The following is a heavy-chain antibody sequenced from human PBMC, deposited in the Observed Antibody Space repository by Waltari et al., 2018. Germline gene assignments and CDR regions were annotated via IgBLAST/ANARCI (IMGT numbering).Heavy chain of an antibody. J-gene: IGHJ4*02. Sequence: QVQLVQSGAEVKKPGASVKVSCKASGYTFTSYAMHWVRQAPGQRLEWMGWINAGNGKTKYSQECQGRVTITRETSASTAYMELSSLRSEDMAVYYCARGYYDFWSGYLHFDYWGQGTLVTVSS. D-gene: IGHD3-3*01. V-gene: IGHV1-3*03. CDR3: ARGYYDFWSGYLHFDY. CDR2: INAGNGKT. CDR1: GYTFTSYA.